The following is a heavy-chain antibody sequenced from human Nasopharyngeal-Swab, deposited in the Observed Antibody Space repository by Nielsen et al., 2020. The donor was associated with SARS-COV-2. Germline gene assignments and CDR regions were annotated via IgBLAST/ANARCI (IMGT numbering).Heavy chain of an antibody. CDR2: IWYDGGNK. CDR3: ARLGLSGSYYIDY. Sequence: VRQAPGKGLEWVAVIWYDGGNKYYADSVKGRFTISRDNSKNTLYLQMNSLRAEDTAVYYCARLGLSGSYYIDYWGQGTLVTASS. J-gene: IGHJ4*02. D-gene: IGHD1-26*01. V-gene: IGHV3-33*01.